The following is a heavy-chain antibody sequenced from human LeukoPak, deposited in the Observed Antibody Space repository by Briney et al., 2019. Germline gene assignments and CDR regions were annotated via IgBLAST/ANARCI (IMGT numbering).Heavy chain of an antibody. CDR1: GFTVSSNY. CDR3: ARDVPSSDYYYGMDV. V-gene: IGHV3-66*01. CDR2: IYSGGST. J-gene: IGHJ6*02. Sequence: GGSLRLSCAASGFTVSSNYMSWVRQAPGKGLEWVSVIYSGGSTYYADSVKGRFTISRDNSKNTLYLQMNSLRAEDTAVYYCARDVPSSDYYYGMDVWGQGPRSPSP. D-gene: IGHD2-2*01.